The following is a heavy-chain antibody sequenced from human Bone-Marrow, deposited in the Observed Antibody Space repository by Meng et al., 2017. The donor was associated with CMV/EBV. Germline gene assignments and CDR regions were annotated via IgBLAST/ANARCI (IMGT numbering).Heavy chain of an antibody. CDR1: GFTFSSHW. V-gene: IGHV3-7*01. CDR2: IKQDGSEK. CDR3: AREVVRWFDI. J-gene: IGHJ5*02. Sequence: GESLKISCAASGFTFSSHWMSWVRQAPGRGLEWVANIKQDGSEKHYVDSLKGRFTISRDNAMNSLYLQMNSLRAEDTAVYYCAREVVRWFDIWGQGTLVTVSS. D-gene: IGHD6-6*01.